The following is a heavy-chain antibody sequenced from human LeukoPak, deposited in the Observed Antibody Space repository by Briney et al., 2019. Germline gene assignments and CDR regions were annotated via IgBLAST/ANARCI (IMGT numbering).Heavy chain of an antibody. CDR2: IYYNGAT. CDR3: ARGVVREWLLEIWPKNFDH. V-gene: IGHV4-59*01. CDR1: GASISSYY. D-gene: IGHD3-3*01. J-gene: IGHJ4*02. Sequence: SETLSLTCTVSGASISSYYWSWLRQPPGKGLEWIGYIYYNGATNSNPFLNRRVTISVDTSKNQFSLKLGSVTAADTAVYYCARGVVREWLLEIWPKNFDHWGQGTLVTVSS.